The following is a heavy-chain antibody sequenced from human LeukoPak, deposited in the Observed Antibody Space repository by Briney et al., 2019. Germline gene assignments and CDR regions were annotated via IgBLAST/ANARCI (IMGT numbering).Heavy chain of an antibody. D-gene: IGHD3-22*01. CDR2: ISGSGAST. CDR3: AKDQVWIVVGSFDY. CDR1: GFTFSSYA. Sequence: GGSLRLSCAASGFTFSSYAMNWARQAPGKGLEWVSAISGSGASTYYADSVKGRFTISRDNSKNTLYLQMNSLRAEDTAIYYCAKDQVWIVVGSFDYWGQGTLVTVSS. J-gene: IGHJ4*02. V-gene: IGHV3-23*01.